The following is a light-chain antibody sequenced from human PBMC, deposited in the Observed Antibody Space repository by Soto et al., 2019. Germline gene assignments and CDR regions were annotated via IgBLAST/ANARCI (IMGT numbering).Light chain of an antibody. V-gene: IGKV1-13*02. CDR3: QQFNSYPPLT. CDR1: QGISSA. J-gene: IGKJ4*01. CDR2: DAS. Sequence: AIQLTQPPSSLSASVGDRVTITCRASQGISSALAWYQQKPGKAPKLLIYDASSLESGVPSRFSGSGSGTDFTLPISSLQPEDFATYYCQQFNSYPPLTFGGGTKVEIK.